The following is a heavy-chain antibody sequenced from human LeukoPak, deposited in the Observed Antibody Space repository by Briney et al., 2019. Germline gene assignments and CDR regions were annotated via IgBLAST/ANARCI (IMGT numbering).Heavy chain of an antibody. Sequence: GGSLRLACAASGYTFSSYAMSWVRQAPGKGLEWVSAITTSGGSTSYADSVKGRFTISRDNSKNTLYLQMNSLRAEDTAVYYCACTSGWYGYWGQGTLVTVSS. CDR2: ITTSGGST. D-gene: IGHD6-19*01. CDR1: GYTFSSYA. V-gene: IGHV3-23*01. CDR3: ACTSGWYGY. J-gene: IGHJ4*02.